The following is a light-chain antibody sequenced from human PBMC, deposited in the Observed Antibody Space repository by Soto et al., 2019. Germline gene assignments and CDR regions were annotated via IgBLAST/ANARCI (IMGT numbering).Light chain of an antibody. CDR1: SSDVGVYNY. V-gene: IGLV2-14*01. Sequence: QSALTQPASVSGSPGQSITISCTGTSSDVGVYNYVSWYQQHPGKVPKLMIYDVSNRPSGVSNRFSGSKSCNTASLTISGLQAEDEADYYCSSYTSSSTPYVFGTGTKLTVL. CDR2: DVS. J-gene: IGLJ1*01. CDR3: SSYTSSSTPYV.